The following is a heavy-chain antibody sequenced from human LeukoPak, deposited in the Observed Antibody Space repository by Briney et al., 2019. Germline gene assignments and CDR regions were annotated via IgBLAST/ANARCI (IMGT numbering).Heavy chain of an antibody. Sequence: GGSLRLSCEASGFTFSNYWMSWVRQAPGRGLEWVANIKQDGGEKYYVDSVKGRFTISRDNAKNSLYLQMNSLRAEDTAVYYCARRHLGYDSSGHLYNWFDPWGQGTLVTVSS. V-gene: IGHV3-7*01. CDR3: ARRHLGYDSSGHLYNWFDP. J-gene: IGHJ5*02. D-gene: IGHD3-22*01. CDR2: IKQDGGEK. CDR1: GFTFSNYW.